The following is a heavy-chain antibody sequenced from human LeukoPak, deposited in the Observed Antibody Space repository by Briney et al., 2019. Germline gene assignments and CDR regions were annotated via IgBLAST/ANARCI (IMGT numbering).Heavy chain of an antibody. V-gene: IGHV3-23*01. Sequence: GGSLRLSCAASGFTFSSYAMTWVRQAPGKWLELVSAISGSGASTYYTDSVKGRFTISRDNSKNTLYLQMNSLRAEDTAVYYCAKVLHYDILTGYSPYFDYWGQGTLVTVSS. CDR2: ISGSGAST. CDR3: AKVLHYDILTGYSPYFDY. J-gene: IGHJ4*02. D-gene: IGHD3-9*01. CDR1: GFTFSSYA.